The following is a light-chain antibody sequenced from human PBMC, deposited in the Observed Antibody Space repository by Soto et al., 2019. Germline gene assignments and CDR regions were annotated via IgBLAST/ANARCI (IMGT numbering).Light chain of an antibody. V-gene: IGLV1-47*01. CDR1: SSNIGSNY. CDR3: AAWDDSLSAHNYV. J-gene: IGLJ1*01. Sequence: QSVLTQPPSASGTPGQRVIISCSGSSSNIGSNYVYWYQQLPGTAPKLLIYRNNQRPSGVPDRFSGSKSGTSASLAISGLRSEDEADYYCAAWDDSLSAHNYVFGTGTKVTVL. CDR2: RNN.